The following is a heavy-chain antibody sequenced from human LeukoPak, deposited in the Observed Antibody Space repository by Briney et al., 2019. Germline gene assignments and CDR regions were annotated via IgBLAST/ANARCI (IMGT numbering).Heavy chain of an antibody. Sequence: SETLSLTCTDSGGSISSNYWSWIRQPPGKGLEWIGYISYSGSTNYNPSLKSRVTISVDTSKNHFSLRLSSVTAADTAVYYCARDSSMIGFFDLWGRGTLVAVSS. CDR3: ARDSSMIGFFDL. CDR1: GGSISSNY. J-gene: IGHJ2*01. V-gene: IGHV4-4*08. CDR2: ISYSGST. D-gene: IGHD2-21*01.